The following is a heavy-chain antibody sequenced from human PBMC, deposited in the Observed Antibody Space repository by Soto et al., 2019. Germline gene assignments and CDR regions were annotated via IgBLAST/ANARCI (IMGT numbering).Heavy chain of an antibody. V-gene: IGHV1-69*01. D-gene: IGHD3-9*01. CDR3: ARAVNDILTGYYTPFDY. CDR1: GGTFSSYA. CDR2: IIPIFGTA. J-gene: IGHJ4*02. Sequence: QVQLVQSGAEVKKPGSSVKVSCKASGGTFSSYAISWVRQAPGQGLEWMGGIIPIFGTANYAQKFQGRVTITADESTSTAYMELRSLRSEDTAVYYCARAVNDILTGYYTPFDYWGQGTLVTVSS.